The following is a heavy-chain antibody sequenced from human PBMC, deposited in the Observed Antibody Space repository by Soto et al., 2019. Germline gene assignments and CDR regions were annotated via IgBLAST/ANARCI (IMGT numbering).Heavy chain of an antibody. D-gene: IGHD3-22*01. Sequence: QVQLVESGGGVVKPGRSLRLSCAASGFTFSSYAMHWVRQAPGKGLEWVAVISYDGSNKYYADSVKGRFTISRDNSTNTLYLQMNSLRAEDTAVYYCARAGYDSSGYLNWGQGTLVTVSS. CDR1: GFTFSSYA. CDR3: ARAGYDSSGYLN. V-gene: IGHV3-30-3*01. CDR2: ISYDGSNK. J-gene: IGHJ4*02.